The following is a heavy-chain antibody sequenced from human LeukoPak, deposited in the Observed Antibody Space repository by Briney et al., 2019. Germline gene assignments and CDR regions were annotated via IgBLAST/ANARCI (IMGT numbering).Heavy chain of an antibody. Sequence: SETLSLTCAVSGGSISSSDWWSWVRQPPGKGLEWIGEIYHSGSTNYDPSLKSRVTISVDKSKNQFSLNLSSVTAADTAVYYCARDRRYYDSSAYIRGFDYWGQGTLVTVSS. CDR3: ARDRRYYDSSAYIRGFDY. D-gene: IGHD3-22*01. CDR2: IYHSGST. V-gene: IGHV4-4*02. J-gene: IGHJ4*02. CDR1: GGSISSSDW.